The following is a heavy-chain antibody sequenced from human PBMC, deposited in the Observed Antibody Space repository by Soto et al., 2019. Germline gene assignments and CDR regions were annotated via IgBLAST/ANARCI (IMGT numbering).Heavy chain of an antibody. CDR2: IRSISDYR. D-gene: IGHD1-26*01. V-gene: IGHV3-11*03. Sequence: PGGSLRLSCVASGFTFSDSQMSWIRQAPGKGLEWIAYIRSISDYRIYAASVKGRFTISRDSAKNSLYLQMDSLRVEDTAMYYCARVLRESFDSWGQGTLVTVSS. CDR1: GFTFSDSQ. J-gene: IGHJ4*02. CDR3: ARVLRESFDS.